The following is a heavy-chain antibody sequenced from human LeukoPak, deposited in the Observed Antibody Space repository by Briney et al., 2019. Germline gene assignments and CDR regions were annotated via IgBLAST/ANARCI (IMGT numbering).Heavy chain of an antibody. V-gene: IGHV4-59*01. D-gene: IGHD3-3*01. J-gene: IGHJ4*02. CDR1: GGSISSYY. CDR3: ARVGSRYDFWSGYYSGFDY. CDR2: TYYSGST. Sequence: PSETLSLTCTVSGGSISSYYWSWIRQPPGKGLERIGYTYYSGSTNYNPSLKSRVTISVDTSKNQFSLKLSSVTAADTAVYYCARVGSRYDFWSGYYSGFDYWGQGTLVTVSS.